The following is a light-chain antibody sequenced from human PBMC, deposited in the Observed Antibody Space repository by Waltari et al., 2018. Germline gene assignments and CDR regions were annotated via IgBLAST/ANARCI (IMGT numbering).Light chain of an antibody. CDR1: QSINGNY. Sequence: EIVLTQSPGSLSLSPGERASLSCRASQSINGNYLAWFQQIPGQAPRLLIHRASTRAAGIPDRFSGSGSGADFTLTINRVEPEDFAVYYCQHYGASPFRFGQGTNLEIK. J-gene: IGKJ2*03. CDR3: QHYGASPFR. V-gene: IGKV3-20*01. CDR2: RAS.